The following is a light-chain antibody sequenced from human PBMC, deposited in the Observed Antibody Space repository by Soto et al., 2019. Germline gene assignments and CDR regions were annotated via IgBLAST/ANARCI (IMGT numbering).Light chain of an antibody. J-gene: IGKJ5*01. Sequence: DIQMTQSPSSLSASVGDRVTITCRTSQGIRNDLAWFQQKPGKAPKRLIYAASTLQSGVPSRFSGSGSGTEFTLTISSLQPEDFATYYCQQLNSYLSITFGQGTRLEIK. V-gene: IGKV1-17*01. CDR2: AAS. CDR3: QQLNSYLSIT. CDR1: QGIRND.